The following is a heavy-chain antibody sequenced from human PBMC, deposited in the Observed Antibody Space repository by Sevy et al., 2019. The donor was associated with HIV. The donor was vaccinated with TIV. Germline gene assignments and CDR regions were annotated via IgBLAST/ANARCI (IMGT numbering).Heavy chain of an antibody. CDR3: ARAVVVVAATPVNWIDP. Sequence: GGSLRLSCAASGFTFSDYYMSWIRQAPGKGLEWVSYISSSSSYTNYADSVKGRFTISRDNAKNSLYLQMNSLRAEDTAVYYCARAVVVVAATPVNWIDPWGQGTLVTVSS. D-gene: IGHD2-15*01. CDR1: GFTFSDYY. V-gene: IGHV3-11*06. CDR2: ISSSSSYT. J-gene: IGHJ5*02.